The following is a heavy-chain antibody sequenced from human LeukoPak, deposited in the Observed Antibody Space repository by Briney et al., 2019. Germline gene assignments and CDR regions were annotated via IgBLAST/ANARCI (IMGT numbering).Heavy chain of an antibody. CDR1: GFTISSYW. CDR3: ARSPPYGDYFDY. V-gene: IGHV3-74*01. Sequence: GGSLRLSCAASGFTISSYWMHWVRQAPGKGLVWVSRINSDGSSTSYADSVKGRFTISRDNAKNTLYLQMNSLRAEDTAVYYCARSPPYGDYFDYWGQGTLVTVSS. J-gene: IGHJ4*02. CDR2: INSDGSST. D-gene: IGHD4-17*01.